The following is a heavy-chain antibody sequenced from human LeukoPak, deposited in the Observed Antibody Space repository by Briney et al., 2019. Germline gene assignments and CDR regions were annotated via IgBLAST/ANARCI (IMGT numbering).Heavy chain of an antibody. D-gene: IGHD2-2*03. CDR3: ARPPSRGYSSSFEY. V-gene: IGHV5-51*01. Sequence: HGESLKISCKGSGYSFPTYWIAWVRQMPGKSLEWMGIIYPDESNIRYSPSFQGQVTISADKSISTAYLQWSSLKASDTAMYYCARPPSRGYSSSFEYWGQGTLVTVSS. CDR2: IYPDESNI. CDR1: GYSFPTYW. J-gene: IGHJ4*02.